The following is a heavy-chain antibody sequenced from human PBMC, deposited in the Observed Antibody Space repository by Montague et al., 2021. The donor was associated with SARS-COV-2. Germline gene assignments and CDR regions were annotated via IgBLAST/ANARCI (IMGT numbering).Heavy chain of an antibody. V-gene: IGHV4-39*02. CDR2: LYRSGSV. Sequence: SETLSLTCIVSGGFISDSYYWACIRQAPGKGLEWLGSLYRSGSVYSNPCLKSRVAISVDKSKTHSSLRRTYATAAETAVYYCVRGAEEAHFAMDVWGQGTTVTVSS. CDR1: GGFISDSYY. D-gene: IGHD3-10*01. J-gene: IGHJ6*02. CDR3: VRGAEEAHFAMDV.